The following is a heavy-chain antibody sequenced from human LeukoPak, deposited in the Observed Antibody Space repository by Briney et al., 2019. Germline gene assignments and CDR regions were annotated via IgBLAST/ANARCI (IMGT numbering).Heavy chain of an antibody. D-gene: IGHD3-3*01. J-gene: IGHJ4*02. Sequence: GGSLRLSCAATGFSVSTNYMTWVRQAPGKGLAWVSLIYSGGSIYYADSVKDRFTISRDNSKNTLYLQINSLRAEDTAIYYCASTSDFWSGYYLDYWGQGTLVTVSS. CDR3: ASTSDFWSGYYLDY. CDR2: IYSGGSI. V-gene: IGHV3-53*01. CDR1: GFSVSTNY.